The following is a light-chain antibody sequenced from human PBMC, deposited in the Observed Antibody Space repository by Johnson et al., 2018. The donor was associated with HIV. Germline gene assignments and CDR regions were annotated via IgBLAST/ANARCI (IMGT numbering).Light chain of an antibody. J-gene: IGLJ1*01. Sequence: QSVLTQPPSVSAAPGQKVTISCSGSSSNIGNNYVSWYQQLPGTAPKLLIYENNKRPSGIPDRFSASKSGTSATLGITGLQTGDEADYYCGTWDSSLSAVYVFGTGTKVTVL. V-gene: IGLV1-51*02. CDR3: GTWDSSLSAVYV. CDR1: SSNIGNNY. CDR2: ENN.